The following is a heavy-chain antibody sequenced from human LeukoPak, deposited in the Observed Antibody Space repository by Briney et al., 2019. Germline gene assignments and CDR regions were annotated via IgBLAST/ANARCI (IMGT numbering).Heavy chain of an antibody. CDR2: INPNSGGT. CDR1: GYTFTGYY. V-gene: IGHV1-2*02. CDR3: ARDHREYDILTGYLNWFDP. J-gene: IGHJ5*02. D-gene: IGHD3-9*01. Sequence: ASVKVSCKASGYTFTGYYMHWVRQAPGQGLEWMGWINPNSGGTNYAQKFQGRVTMTRDPSISTAYMELSRLRSDDTAVYYCARDHREYDILTGYLNWFDPWGQGTLVTVSS.